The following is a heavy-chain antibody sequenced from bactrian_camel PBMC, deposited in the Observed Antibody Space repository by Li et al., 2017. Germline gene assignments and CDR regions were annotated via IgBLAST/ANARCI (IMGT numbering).Heavy chain of an antibody. D-gene: IGHD1*01. CDR3: ATELPGWPSVLNGRTY. Sequence: VQLVESGGGSVQAGGSLKLACALGGYTYGDGVGDGVYCLAWFRQAPGKGLEWISTSNGNGGSTYYSDSVKGRFTISRDNAKNTVYLEMNSLKPEDTALYHCATELPGWPSVLNGRTYWGQGTQVTVS. CDR1: GYTYGDGVGDGVYC. V-gene: IGHV3S40*01. CDR2: SNGNGGST. J-gene: IGHJ4*01.